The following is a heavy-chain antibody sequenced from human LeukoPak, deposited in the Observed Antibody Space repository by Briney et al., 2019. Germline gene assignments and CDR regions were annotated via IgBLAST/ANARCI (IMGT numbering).Heavy chain of an antibody. V-gene: IGHV3-30*02. CDR1: GFTFSDYG. CDR3: AKASGRSAYGLDY. D-gene: IGHD3-16*01. J-gene: IGHJ4*02. CDR2: IRYDGTKK. Sequence: GGSLRLSCVAAGFTFSDYGMRWVRQAPGKGRGWVAFIRYDGTKKYYADSVKGRFTISRDDSKNTVYLQMYSLRPEDTAVYYCAKASGRSAYGLDYWGQGTLVTVFS.